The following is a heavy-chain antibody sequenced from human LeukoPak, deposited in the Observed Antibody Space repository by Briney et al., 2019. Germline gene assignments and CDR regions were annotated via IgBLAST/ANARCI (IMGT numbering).Heavy chain of an antibody. V-gene: IGHV3-30-3*01. CDR2: ISYDGSNK. CDR3: ARGSIAVAGLYYYDSSGYYPFDY. D-gene: IGHD3-22*01. CDR1: GFTFSNYA. Sequence: GRSLRLSCAASGFTFSNYAIHWVRQAPGKGLEWVAVISYDGSNKYYADSVKGRFTISRDNSKNTLYLQMNSLRAEDTAVYYCARGSIAVAGLYYYDSSGYYPFDYWGQGTLVTVSS. J-gene: IGHJ4*02.